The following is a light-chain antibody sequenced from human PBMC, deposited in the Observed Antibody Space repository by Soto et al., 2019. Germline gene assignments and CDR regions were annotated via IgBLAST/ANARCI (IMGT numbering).Light chain of an antibody. V-gene: IGLV2-14*01. J-gene: IGLJ7*01. CDR3: SSYTNSNTAV. CDR2: NVS. Sequence: QSALTQPASVSGSPGQSITISCTGTSSDVGGYNYFSWYQQHPGKAPKLMIYNVSNRPSGVSNRFSGSKSGNTASLTISGLQAEDEADYYCSSYTNSNTAVFGGGTQLTVL. CDR1: SSDVGGYNY.